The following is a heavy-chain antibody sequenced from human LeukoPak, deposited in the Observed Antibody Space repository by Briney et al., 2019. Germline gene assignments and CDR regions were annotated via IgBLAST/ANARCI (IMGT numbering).Heavy chain of an antibody. CDR2: ISGSGGST. CDR3: AKDPRGAYSGYDYRGWFDP. D-gene: IGHD5-12*01. J-gene: IGHJ5*02. Sequence: GGSLRLSCAASEFTFSNYAMSLVRQAPGKGLEWVSGISGSGGSTYYADSVKGRFTISRDNSKDTLYLQMTSLRVEDTAVYFCAKDPRGAYSGYDYRGWFDPWGQGTLVTVSS. CDR1: EFTFSNYA. V-gene: IGHV3-23*01.